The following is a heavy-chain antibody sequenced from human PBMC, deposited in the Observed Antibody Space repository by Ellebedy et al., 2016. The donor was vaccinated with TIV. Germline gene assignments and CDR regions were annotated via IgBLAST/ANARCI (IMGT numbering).Heavy chain of an antibody. J-gene: IGHJ3*02. CDR1: GFTFDDYA. Sequence: SLKISCAASGFTFDDYAMHWVRQAPGKGLEWVSGISWNSGSIGYADSVKGRFTISRDNAKNSLYLQRNSLRAEDTALYYCAKGLRPWPITRLSFDIWGQGTMVTVSS. V-gene: IGHV3-9*01. D-gene: IGHD3-3*01. CDR2: ISWNSGSI. CDR3: AKGLRPWPITRLSFDI.